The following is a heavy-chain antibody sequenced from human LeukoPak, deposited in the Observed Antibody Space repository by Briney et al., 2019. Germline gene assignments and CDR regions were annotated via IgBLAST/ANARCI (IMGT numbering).Heavy chain of an antibody. CDR3: AVAHSYSSGWYN. CDR2: IIPIFGTA. V-gene: IGHV1-69*01. J-gene: IGHJ4*02. Sequence: SVKVSCKASGGTFSSYAISWVRQAPGQGLEWMGGIIPIFGTANYAQKFQGRVTITADESTSTAYMELSSLRSEDTAVYYCAVAHSYSSGWYNWGQGTLVTVSS. D-gene: IGHD6-19*01. CDR1: GGTFSSYA.